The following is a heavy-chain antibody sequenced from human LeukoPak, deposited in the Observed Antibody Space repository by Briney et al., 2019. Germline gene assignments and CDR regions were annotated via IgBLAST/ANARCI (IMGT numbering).Heavy chain of an antibody. J-gene: IGHJ4*02. D-gene: IGHD4-17*01. CDR1: GFTFSDYY. CDR3: ARDLPYGDYVDY. V-gene: IGHV3-11*01. CDR2: ISSSGSTI. Sequence: GGSLRLSCAASGFTFSDYYMSWIRQAPGKGLEWVSYISSSGSTIYHADSVKGRFTISRDNAQNSLYLQMNSLRAEDTAVYYCARDLPYGDYVDYWGQGTLVTVSS.